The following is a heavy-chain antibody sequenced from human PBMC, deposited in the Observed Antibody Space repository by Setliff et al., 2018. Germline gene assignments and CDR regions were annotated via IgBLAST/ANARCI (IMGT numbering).Heavy chain of an antibody. Sequence: GSLRLSCAASGFTFSSYAMSWVRQAPGKGLEWVSVISGSGGSTYYADSVKGRFTTSRDNSKNTLYLQMNSLRAEDTAVYYCAKNGFGVVALGVNNWFDPWGQGTLVTVSS. J-gene: IGHJ5*02. CDR3: AKNGFGVVALGVNNWFDP. CDR1: GFTFSSYA. V-gene: IGHV3-23*01. CDR2: ISGSGGST. D-gene: IGHD3-10*01.